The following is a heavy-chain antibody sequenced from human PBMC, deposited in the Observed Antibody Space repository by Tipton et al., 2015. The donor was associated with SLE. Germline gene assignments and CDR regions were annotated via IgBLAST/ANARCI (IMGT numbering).Heavy chain of an antibody. D-gene: IGHD6-13*01. CDR1: GFTFSSYG. Sequence: RSLRLSCAASGFTFSSYGMHWVRQAPGKGLEWVAVISYDGSNKYYADSVKGRFTISRDNSKNTLYLQMNSLRAEDTAVYYCARGREYSSNWVYFNYWGQGTLVTVSS. J-gene: IGHJ4*02. CDR3: ARGREYSSNWVYFNY. V-gene: IGHV3-30*03. CDR2: ISYDGSNK.